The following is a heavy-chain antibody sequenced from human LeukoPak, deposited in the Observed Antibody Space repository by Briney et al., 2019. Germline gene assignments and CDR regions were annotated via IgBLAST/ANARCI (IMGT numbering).Heavy chain of an antibody. CDR3: AKLSADIVVVVAARTNDY. J-gene: IGHJ4*02. CDR2: ISGSGGST. V-gene: IGHV3-23*01. D-gene: IGHD2-15*01. Sequence: PGGSLRLSCAASGFTFSSYGMSWVRQAPGKGLEWVSAISGSGGSTYYADSVKGRFTISRDNSKNTLYLQMNSLRAEDTAVYYCAKLSADIVVVVAARTNDYWGQGTLVTVSS. CDR1: GFTFSSYG.